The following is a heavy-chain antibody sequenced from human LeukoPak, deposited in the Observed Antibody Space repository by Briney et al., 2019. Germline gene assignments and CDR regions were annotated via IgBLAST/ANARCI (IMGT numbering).Heavy chain of an antibody. CDR1: GGTLSSYI. CDR3: ARGYPSTLYKADYVHPYYLDY. J-gene: IGHJ4*02. CDR2: IIPRFGTT. Sequence: ASVTVSCKASGGTLSSYIIKWVRQAPGQGLEWMGRIIPRFGTTVYAQKFQGRVTITADKYTSTAYMELSSLRSEDTAVYYCARGYPSTLYKADYVHPYYLDYWGQGILVTVSS. V-gene: IGHV1-69*06. D-gene: IGHD4-17*01.